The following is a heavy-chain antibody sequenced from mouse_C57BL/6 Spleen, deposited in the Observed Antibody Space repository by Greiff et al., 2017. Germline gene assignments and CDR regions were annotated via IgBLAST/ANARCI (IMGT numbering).Heavy chain of an antibody. CDR1: GYTFTDYY. Sequence: EVQLQQSGPELVKPGASVKISCKASGYTFTDYYMNWVKQSHGKSLEWIGDINPNNGGTSYNQKFKGKATLTVDKSSSTAYMELRSLTSEDSAVYYCARERLPTVVDFDVWGTGTTVTVSS. J-gene: IGHJ1*03. CDR2: INPNNGGT. D-gene: IGHD1-1*01. V-gene: IGHV1-26*01. CDR3: ARERLPTVVDFDV.